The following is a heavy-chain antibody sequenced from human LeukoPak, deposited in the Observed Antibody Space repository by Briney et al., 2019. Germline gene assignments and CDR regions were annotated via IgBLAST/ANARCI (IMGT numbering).Heavy chain of an antibody. Sequence: PGRSLRLSCAASGFTFSTYAMHWVRRAPGKGLEWVAVISYDGTNKYYADSVKGRFTISRDNSKNTLYLQMNSLRAEDTAVYYCARDSREWGGYDSPDYWGQGTLVTASS. D-gene: IGHD5-12*01. CDR3: ARDSREWGGYDSPDY. CDR1: GFTFSTYA. J-gene: IGHJ4*02. V-gene: IGHV3-30*04. CDR2: ISYDGTNK.